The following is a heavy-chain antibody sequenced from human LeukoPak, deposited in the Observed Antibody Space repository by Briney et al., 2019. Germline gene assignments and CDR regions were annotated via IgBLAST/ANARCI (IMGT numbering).Heavy chain of an antibody. D-gene: IGHD5-24*01. CDR1: GYSIISGYY. J-gene: IGHJ4*02. CDR2: IYHSGST. V-gene: IGHV4-38-2*02. Sequence: SETLSLTCTVSGYSIISGYYWGWIRQPPGKGLEWIGSIYHSGSTYYNPSLKSRVTISVDTSKNRFSLKLSSVTAADTAVYYCARLEMATIKYYFDYWGQGTLVTVSS. CDR3: ARLEMATIKYYFDY.